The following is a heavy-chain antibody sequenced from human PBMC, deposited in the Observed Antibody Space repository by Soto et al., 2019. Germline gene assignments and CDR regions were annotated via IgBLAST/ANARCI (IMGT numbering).Heavy chain of an antibody. CDR2: ISYDGSNK. J-gene: IGHJ3*02. CDR1: GFTFSSYG. CDR3: AKLLRAVRVNDAFDI. D-gene: IGHD4-4*01. V-gene: IGHV3-30*18. Sequence: QVQLVESGGGVVQPGRSLRLSCAASGFTFSSYGMHWVRQAPGKGLEWVAVISYDGSNKYYADSVKGRFTISRDTSKNTLYRQMNSLRAEDTAVYYCAKLLRAVRVNDAFDIWGQGTMVTVSS.